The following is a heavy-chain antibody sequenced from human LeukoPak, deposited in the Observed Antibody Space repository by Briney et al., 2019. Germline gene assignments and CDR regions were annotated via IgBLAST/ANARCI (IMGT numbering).Heavy chain of an antibody. CDR1: GFTFDNYA. V-gene: IGHV3-43*02. CDR3: AKGTDTLHLYGDTNGYIDC. D-gene: IGHD4/OR15-4a*01. CDR2: ISGDGGST. J-gene: IGHJ4*02. Sequence: GGSLRLSCAASGFTFDNYAMHWVRQAPGKGLEWVSLISGDGGSTYYADSVKGRFTISRDNSKNSLYLQMNSLRTEATALYYCAKGTDTLHLYGDTNGYIDCGGRGTLVTVSS.